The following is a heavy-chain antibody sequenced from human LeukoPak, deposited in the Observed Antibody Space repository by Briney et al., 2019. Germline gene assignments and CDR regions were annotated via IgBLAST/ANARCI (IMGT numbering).Heavy chain of an antibody. CDR2: IYYSGST. Sequence: SETLSLTCTVSGASISGSGYYWGWIRQPPGKGLEWIGSIYYSGSTYYNPSLKSRVTISVDTSKNQFSLKLSSVTAAETAVYYCARESHSSRTIDYWGQGTLVTVSS. V-gene: IGHV4-39*07. D-gene: IGHD6-13*01. J-gene: IGHJ4*02. CDR1: GASISGSGYY. CDR3: ARESHSSRTIDY.